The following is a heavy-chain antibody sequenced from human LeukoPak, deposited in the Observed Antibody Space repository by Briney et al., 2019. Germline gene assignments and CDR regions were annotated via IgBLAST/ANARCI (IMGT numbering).Heavy chain of an antibody. J-gene: IGHJ4*02. V-gene: IGHV4-59*01. CDR1: GGSISSYY. CDR2: IYNSGST. Sequence: SETLSLTCTVSGGSISSYYWSWIRQPPGKGLEWIGYIYNSGSTFYNPSLKSRVTISADTSKNQFSLKLSSVTAADTAVYYCARRNDILTGWGGLDYWGQGTLVTVSS. CDR3: ARRNDILTGWGGLDY. D-gene: IGHD3-9*01.